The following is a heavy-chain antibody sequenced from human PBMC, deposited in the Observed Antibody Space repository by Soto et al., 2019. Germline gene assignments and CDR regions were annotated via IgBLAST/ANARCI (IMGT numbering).Heavy chain of an antibody. CDR1: GLTFRNYG. Sequence: GGSLRLSCAASGLTFRNYGIHWARQAPGKGLEWVAVISYDGSKTYYADSVRGRFTISRDNSKNTLYLQMDSLRPEDTAVYYCAKSRPIFGVVIDRDYYYGMDVWGPGTTVIVSS. D-gene: IGHD3-3*01. CDR3: AKSRPIFGVVIDRDYYYGMDV. CDR2: ISYDGSKT. J-gene: IGHJ6*02. V-gene: IGHV3-30*18.